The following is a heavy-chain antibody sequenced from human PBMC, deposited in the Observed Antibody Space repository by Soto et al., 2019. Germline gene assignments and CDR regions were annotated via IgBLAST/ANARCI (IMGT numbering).Heavy chain of an antibody. J-gene: IGHJ5*02. CDR1: GFTFSNHA. V-gene: IGHV3-64D*06. D-gene: IGHD3-10*01. CDR3: VKDLGANLGEAWHWFDT. CDR2: ISSSGEST. Sequence: PGGSLRLSCSASGFTFSNHAMHWVRQAPGKGLEYVSAISSSGESTYHTDSVKGRFTISRDNSKNRLFLQMSSLRAEDTAVYYCVKDLGANLGEAWHWFDTWGQGTLVTVSS.